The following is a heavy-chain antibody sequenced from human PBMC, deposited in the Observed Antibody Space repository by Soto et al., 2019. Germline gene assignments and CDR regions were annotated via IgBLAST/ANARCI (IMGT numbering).Heavy chain of an antibody. CDR2: IYYSGST. J-gene: IGHJ4*02. Sequence: SETLSLTCTVSGGSISSYYWSWIRQPPGKGLEWIGYIYYSGSTNYNPSLKSRVTISVDTSKNQFSLKLSSVTAADTAVYYCARQRMQPDFDYWGQGTLVTVSS. CDR1: GGSISSYY. V-gene: IGHV4-59*08. CDR3: ARQRMQPDFDY.